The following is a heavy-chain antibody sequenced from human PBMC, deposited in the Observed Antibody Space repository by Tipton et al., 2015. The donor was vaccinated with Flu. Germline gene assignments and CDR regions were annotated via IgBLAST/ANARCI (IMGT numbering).Heavy chain of an antibody. CDR3: ARGESRSYIAARLSFDY. CDR1: GGSIRSSSYY. V-gene: IGHV4-39*07. Sequence: TLSLTCTVSGGSIRSSSYYWGWIRQPPGKGPEWIGSMLYGGSTYYNPSLESRVTISLDTSKNQFSLKLSSVTAADTAVYYCARGESRSYIAARLSFDYWGQGTLVTVSS. D-gene: IGHD6-6*01. CDR2: MLYGGST. J-gene: IGHJ4*02.